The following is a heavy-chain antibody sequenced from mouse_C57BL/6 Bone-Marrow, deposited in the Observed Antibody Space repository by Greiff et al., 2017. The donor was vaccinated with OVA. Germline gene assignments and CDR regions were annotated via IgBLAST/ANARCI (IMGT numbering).Heavy chain of an antibody. Sequence: VQLQQSGPELVKPGASVKISCKASGYAFSSSWMNWVKQRPGKGLEWIGRIYPGDGDTNYNGKFKGKATLTADKSSSTAYMQLSSLTSDDSAVYFCASPYGLDAMDYWGQGTSVTVSS. J-gene: IGHJ4*01. D-gene: IGHD1-1*02. V-gene: IGHV1-82*01. CDR3: ASPYGLDAMDY. CDR2: IYPGDGDT. CDR1: GYAFSSSW.